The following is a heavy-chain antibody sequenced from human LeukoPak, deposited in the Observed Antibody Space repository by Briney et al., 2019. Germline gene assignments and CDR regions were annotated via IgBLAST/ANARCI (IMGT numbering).Heavy chain of an antibody. Sequence: PSETLSLTCTVSGGSISSYYWSWIRQPAGKGLEWIGRIYTSGSTTYNPSLRGRVAISLDTSKNHFSLRLSSAAAADSAVYYCASHSGTWGYLDVWGQGALVTVSS. J-gene: IGHJ4*02. CDR2: IYTSGST. D-gene: IGHD3-22*01. V-gene: IGHV4-4*07. CDR3: ASHSGTWGYLDV. CDR1: GGSISSYY.